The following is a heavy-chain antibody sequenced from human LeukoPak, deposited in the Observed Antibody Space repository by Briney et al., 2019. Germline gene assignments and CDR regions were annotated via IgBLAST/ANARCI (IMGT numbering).Heavy chain of an antibody. CDR3: ARDPYSGSYGDYYYYYMDV. D-gene: IGHD1-26*01. J-gene: IGHJ6*03. CDR1: GFTCSSYW. Sequence: GGSLRLSCAASGFTCSSYWMTWVRQAPGKGLEWVANIKQDGSDNYYVDSVRGRFIISRDNAKSSLYLQMNSLRDEDTAVYYCARDPYSGSYGDYYYYYMDVWGKGTTVTISS. CDR2: IKQDGSDN. V-gene: IGHV3-7*01.